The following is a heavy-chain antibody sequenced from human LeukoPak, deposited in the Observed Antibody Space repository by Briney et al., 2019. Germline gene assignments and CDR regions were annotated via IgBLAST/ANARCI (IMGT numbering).Heavy chain of an antibody. CDR3: ARYRERKWELSTLDAFDI. CDR2: IYPGDSDT. CDR1: GYSFTSYW. D-gene: IGHD1-26*01. V-gene: IGHV5-51*01. Sequence: GESLKISCKGSGYSFTSYWIGWVRQMPGKGLEWMGIIYPGDSDTRYSPSFQGQVTISADKSISTAYLQWSSLKASDTAMYYCARYRERKWELSTLDAFDIWGQGTMVTVSS. J-gene: IGHJ3*02.